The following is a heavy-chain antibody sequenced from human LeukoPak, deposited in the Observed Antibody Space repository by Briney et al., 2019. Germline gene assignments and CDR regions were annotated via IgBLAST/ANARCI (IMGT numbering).Heavy chain of an antibody. CDR1: GASISSESYY. D-gene: IGHD5-24*01. CDR3: ARAYSATTFDY. V-gene: IGHV4-61*02. Sequence: PSQTLSLTCTVSGASISSESYYWSWIRQPAGKGLEWIGRIYTSGSTNYNPSLKSRVTISVDTSKNQFSLKLSSVTAADTAVYYCARAYSATTFDYWGQGTLVTVSS. J-gene: IGHJ4*02. CDR2: IYTSGST.